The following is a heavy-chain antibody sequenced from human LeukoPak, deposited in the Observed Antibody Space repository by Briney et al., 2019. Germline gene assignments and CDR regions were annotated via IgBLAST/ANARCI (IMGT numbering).Heavy chain of an antibody. Sequence: PGGSLRLSCAASGFTFSSYAMHWVRQAPGKGPEWVAVISYDGSNKYYADSVKGRFTISRDNSKNTLYLQMNSLRAEDTAVYYCASNRYYFDYWGQGTLVTVSS. CDR2: ISYDGSNK. CDR1: GFTFSSYA. J-gene: IGHJ4*02. D-gene: IGHD1-14*01. V-gene: IGHV3-30-3*01. CDR3: ASNRYYFDY.